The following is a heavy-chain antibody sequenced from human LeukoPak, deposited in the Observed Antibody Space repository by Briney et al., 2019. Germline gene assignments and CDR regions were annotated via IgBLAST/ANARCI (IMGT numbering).Heavy chain of an antibody. CDR3: ARTISRTTGTYFDY. CDR1: GYTFTSYA. Sequence: ASVKVSCKASGYTFTSYAMHWVRQAPGQRLEWMGWINAGNGNTKYSQKFQGRVTITADKSTSTAYMELSSLRSEDTAVYYCARTISRTTGTYFDYWGQGTLVTVSS. J-gene: IGHJ4*02. V-gene: IGHV1-3*01. CDR2: INAGNGNT. D-gene: IGHD1-1*01.